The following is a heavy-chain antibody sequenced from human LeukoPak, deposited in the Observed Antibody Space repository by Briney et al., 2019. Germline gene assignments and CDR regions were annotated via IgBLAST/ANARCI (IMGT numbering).Heavy chain of an antibody. Sequence: GGSLRLSCAASGFTFSSYQMNWVRQAPGKGLEWVANIKQDGSEQYYVDSVKGRFTISRDNAKNSLYLQMNSLRVDDTAVYYCARGFEASPNWFDAWGQGTLVTVSS. V-gene: IGHV3-7*01. J-gene: IGHJ5*02. CDR3: ARGFEASPNWFDA. CDR1: GFTFSSYQ. CDR2: IKQDGSEQ.